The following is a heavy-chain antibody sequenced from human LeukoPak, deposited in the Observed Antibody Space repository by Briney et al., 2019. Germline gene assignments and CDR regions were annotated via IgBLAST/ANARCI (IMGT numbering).Heavy chain of an antibody. CDR1: GGSISSYY. V-gene: IGHV4-4*07. CDR3: ARIEGIVVVPAAIPRDDAFDI. Sequence: SETLSLTCTVSGGSISSYYWSWIRQPAGKGLEWIGRIYTSGSTNYNPSLKSRVTISVDRSKNQFSLKLSSVTAADTAVYYCARIEGIVVVPAAIPRDDAFDIWGQGTMVTVSS. J-gene: IGHJ3*02. D-gene: IGHD2-2*01. CDR2: IYTSGST.